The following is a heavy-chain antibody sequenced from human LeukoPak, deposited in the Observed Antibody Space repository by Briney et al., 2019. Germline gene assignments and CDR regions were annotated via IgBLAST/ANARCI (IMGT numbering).Heavy chain of an antibody. CDR3: ASLRIAAAGGDYYYYYGMDV. Sequence: PSETLSLTCAVYGGSFSGYYWSWIRQPTGKGLEWIGEINHSGSTNYNPSLKSRVTISVDTSKNQFSLKLSSVTAADTAVYYCASLRIAAAGGDYYYYYGMDVWGKGTTVTVSS. CDR1: GGSFSGYY. CDR2: INHSGST. J-gene: IGHJ6*04. D-gene: IGHD6-13*01. V-gene: IGHV4-34*01.